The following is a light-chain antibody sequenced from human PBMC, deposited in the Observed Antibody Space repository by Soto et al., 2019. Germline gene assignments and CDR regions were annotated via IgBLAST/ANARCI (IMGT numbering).Light chain of an antibody. CDR1: QSVSSC. CDR3: QQRSNWPRP. V-gene: IGKV3-11*01. CDR2: NAS. Sequence: HSAAALSVSTGERATLSCMASQSVSSCLAWYQQKPGQAPRLLIYNASNRATGIPARFSGSGSGTDFTLTISSLEPEDFAVYYCQQRSNWPRPFGQRTNVDI. J-gene: IGKJ1*01.